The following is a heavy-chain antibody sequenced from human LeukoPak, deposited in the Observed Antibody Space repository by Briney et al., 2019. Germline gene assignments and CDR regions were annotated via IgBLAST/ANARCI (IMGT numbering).Heavy chain of an antibody. CDR2: IIPIFGTA. CDR3: AREYSSSWYYFYY. J-gene: IGHJ4*02. Sequence: SVTVSYKASGGTFCSYAISRVGQAPGQGLEWMGGIIPIFGTANYAQKFQGRVTITADESTRTAYMGLSSLRSEDTAVYYCAREYSSSWYYFYYWGQGTLVTVSS. D-gene: IGHD6-13*01. V-gene: IGHV1-69*13. CDR1: GGTFCSYA.